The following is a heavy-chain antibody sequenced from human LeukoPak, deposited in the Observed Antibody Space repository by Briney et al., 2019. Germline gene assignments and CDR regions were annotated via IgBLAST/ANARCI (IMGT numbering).Heavy chain of an antibody. CDR1: GFIFSSYE. D-gene: IGHD3-22*01. V-gene: IGHV3-48*03. Sequence: PGGSLRLSCAASGFIFSSYEMNWVRQAPGKGLEWVSYISSSGSTISYADSVEGRFTISRDNAKNSLYLQMNSLRAEDTAVYYCARAFGTGFYYDTSGQIGVYWGQGTLVTVSS. CDR2: ISSSGSTI. J-gene: IGHJ4*02. CDR3: ARAFGTGFYYDTSGQIGVY.